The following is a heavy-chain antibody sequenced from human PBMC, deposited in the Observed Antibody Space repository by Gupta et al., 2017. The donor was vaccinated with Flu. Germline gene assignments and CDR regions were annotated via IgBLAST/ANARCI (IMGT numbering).Heavy chain of an antibody. V-gene: IGHV3-23*01. CDR2: ISGTGGST. Sequence: KGLEWVSSISGTGGSTYYADSVKGRFTISRDNSKNTLYLQMNSLRAEDTAVYYCAKVPAATITTARNRPHDYWGQGTLVTVSS. CDR3: AKVPAATITTARNRPHDY. D-gene: IGHD4-4*01. J-gene: IGHJ4*02.